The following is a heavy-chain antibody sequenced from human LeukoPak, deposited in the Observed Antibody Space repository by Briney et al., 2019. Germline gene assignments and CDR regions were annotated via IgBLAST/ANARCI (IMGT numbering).Heavy chain of an antibody. V-gene: IGHV3-9*03. D-gene: IGHD2-21*01. Sequence: PGGSLRLXCAASGFTFDDYAMHWVRRAPGKGLEWVSGISWNSGSIGYADSVKGRFTISRDNAKNSLYLQMNSLRAEDMALYYCAKDIGRPLGDNYFDYWGQGTLVTVSS. CDR3: AKDIGRPLGDNYFDY. J-gene: IGHJ4*02. CDR1: GFTFDDYA. CDR2: ISWNSGSI.